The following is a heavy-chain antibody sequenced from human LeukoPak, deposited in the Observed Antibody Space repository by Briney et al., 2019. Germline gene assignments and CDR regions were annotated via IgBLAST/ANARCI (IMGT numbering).Heavy chain of an antibody. J-gene: IGHJ4*02. CDR3: ARGAYSSGWAYFDH. D-gene: IGHD6-19*01. Sequence: GGSLRLSCAASGFTFSSYSMNWVRQAPGKGLEWVSYISSSSSTIYYADSVKGRFTISRDNAKNSLYLHMDSLRAEDTAVYYCARGAYSSGWAYFDHWGQGTLVTVSS. CDR2: ISSSSSTI. CDR1: GFTFSSYS. V-gene: IGHV3-48*04.